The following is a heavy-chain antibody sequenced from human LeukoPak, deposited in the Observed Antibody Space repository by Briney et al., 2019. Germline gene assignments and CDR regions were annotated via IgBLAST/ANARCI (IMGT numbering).Heavy chain of an antibody. CDR3: ARGQDFAKQAY. D-gene: IGHD4/OR15-4a*01. CDR1: GGSISSYY. J-gene: IGHJ4*02. Sequence: SETLSLTCTVSGGSISSYYWSWIRQPPGKGLEWIGEIHPSGSTDYNPSLKSRVTISVDTSKNQFSLKLISVTAADTAIYYCARGQDFAKQAYWGQGTLVTVSS. CDR2: IHPSGST. V-gene: IGHV4-34*01.